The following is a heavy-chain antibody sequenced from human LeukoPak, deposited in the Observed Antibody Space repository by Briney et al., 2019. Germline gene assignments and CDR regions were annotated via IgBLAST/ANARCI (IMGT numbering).Heavy chain of an antibody. CDR2: ISYDGSNK. CDR3: ARDQASGSYYKDYFDY. V-gene: IGHV3-30*04. CDR1: GFTFSSYA. Sequence: GGSLRLSCAASGFTFSSYAMHWVRQAPGKGLEWVAVISYDGSNKYYADSVKGRFTIPRDNSKNTLYLQMNSLRAEDTAVYYCARDQASGSYYKDYFDYWGQGTLVTVSS. D-gene: IGHD1-26*01. J-gene: IGHJ4*02.